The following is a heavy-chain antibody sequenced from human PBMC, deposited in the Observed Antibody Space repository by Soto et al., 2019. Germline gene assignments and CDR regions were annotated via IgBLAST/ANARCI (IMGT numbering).Heavy chain of an antibody. CDR3: ARQAVAGTSGTDY. V-gene: IGHV4-39*01. D-gene: IGHD6-19*01. J-gene: IGHJ4*02. Sequence: SETLSLTCTVSGGSISSSSYYWGWIRQPPGKGLEWIGSIYYSGSTYYNPSLKSRVTISVDTSKNQFSLKLSSVTAADTAVYYCARQAVAGTSGTDYWSQGTLVTVSS. CDR1: GGSISSSSYY. CDR2: IYYSGST.